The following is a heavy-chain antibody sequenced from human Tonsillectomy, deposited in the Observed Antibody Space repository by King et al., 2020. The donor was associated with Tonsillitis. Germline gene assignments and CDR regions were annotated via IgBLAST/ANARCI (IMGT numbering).Heavy chain of an antibody. CDR1: GFAFSNYW. D-gene: IGHD6-19*01. V-gene: IGHV3-7*03. J-gene: IGHJ4*02. CDR2: IKQDGSWK. CDR3: VGSSGWLFDY. Sequence: VQLVESGGGLVQTGGSLRLSCTASGFAFSNYWMQWVRQSPGKGLEWVAIIKQDGSWKDYVDSVNGRFTISRDNAKNSVFLQMSSLRAEDTAIYFCVGSSGWLFDYWGQXXLVTVSS.